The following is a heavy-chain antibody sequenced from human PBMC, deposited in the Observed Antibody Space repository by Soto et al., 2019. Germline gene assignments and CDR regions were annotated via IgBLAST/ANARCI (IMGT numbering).Heavy chain of an antibody. D-gene: IGHD2-2*01. CDR3: RSSTSCYDESCVDV. J-gene: IGHJ6*02. CDR1: GFSISSGNY. V-gene: IGHV4-38-2*01. CDR2: LYHIGST. Sequence: PSETLSLTCAVSGFSISSGNYWAWIRQPPGRGLEWIGSLYHIGSTHYNTSLKSRVTISVDTSKNHFSLELSSVTAADTAIYYCRSSTSCYDESCVDVWGQGTMVTVSS.